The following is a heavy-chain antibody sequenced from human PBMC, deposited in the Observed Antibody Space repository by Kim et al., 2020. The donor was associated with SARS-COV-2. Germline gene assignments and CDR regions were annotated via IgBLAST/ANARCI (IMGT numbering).Heavy chain of an antibody. D-gene: IGHD2-2*01. CDR2: INHSGST. CDR3: AREKIDIVVVPASGRYYYYGMDV. V-gene: IGHV4-34*01. J-gene: IGHJ6*02. CDR1: GGSFSGYY. Sequence: SETLSLTCAVYGGSFSGYYWSWIRQPPGKGLEWIGEINHSGSTNYNPSLKSRVTISVDTSKNQFSLKLSSVTAADTAVYYCAREKIDIVVVPASGRYYYYGMDVWGQGTTVTVSS.